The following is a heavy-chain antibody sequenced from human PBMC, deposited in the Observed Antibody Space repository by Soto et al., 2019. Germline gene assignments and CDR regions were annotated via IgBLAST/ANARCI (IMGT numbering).Heavy chain of an antibody. J-gene: IGHJ2*01. D-gene: IGHD6-19*01. V-gene: IGHV3-23*01. CDR1: GFTFSSYA. CDR3: AKDQQWLTTTDWYFDL. Sequence: PGGSLRLSCAASGFTFSSYAMSWVRQAPGKGLEWVSAISGSGGSTYYADSVKGRFTISRDNSKNTLYLQMNSLRAEDTAVYYCAKDQQWLTTTDWYFDLWGRGTLVTVSS. CDR2: ISGSGGST.